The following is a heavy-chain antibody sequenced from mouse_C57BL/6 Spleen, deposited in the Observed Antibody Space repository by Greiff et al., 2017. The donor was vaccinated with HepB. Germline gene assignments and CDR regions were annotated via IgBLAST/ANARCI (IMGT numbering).Heavy chain of an antibody. CDR1: GFTFSDYY. D-gene: IGHD1-1*01. CDR3: ARESSYYYGSSYFDY. Sequence: EVQRVESEGGLVQPGSSMKLSCTASGFTFSDYYMAWVRQVPEKGLEWVANINYDGSSTYYLDSLKSRFIISRDNAKNILYLQMSSLKSEDTATYYCARESSYYYGSSYFDYWGQGTTLTVSS. J-gene: IGHJ2*01. V-gene: IGHV5-16*01. CDR2: INYDGSST.